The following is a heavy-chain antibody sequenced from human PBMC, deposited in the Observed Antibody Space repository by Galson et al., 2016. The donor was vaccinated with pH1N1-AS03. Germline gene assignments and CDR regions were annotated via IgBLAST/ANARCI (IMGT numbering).Heavy chain of an antibody. J-gene: IGHJ4*02. CDR1: GFTFSTYW. V-gene: IGHV3-30*03. CDR3: VADFDY. CDR2: ISYDGTNK. Sequence: SLRLSCAASGFTFSTYWMSWVRQAPGKGLEWVAVISYDGTNKYYADSVKVRFTISRDNSKNTLYLQMNSLRVEDTAVYYCVADFDYWGQGTLVTVSS. D-gene: IGHD6-13*01.